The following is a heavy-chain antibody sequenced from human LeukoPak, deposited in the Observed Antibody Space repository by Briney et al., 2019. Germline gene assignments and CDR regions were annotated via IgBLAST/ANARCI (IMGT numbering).Heavy chain of an antibody. D-gene: IGHD6-13*01. V-gene: IGHV3-30-3*01. CDR1: GFTFSSYA. CDR2: ISYDGNNK. CDR3: AREVGSSWHYYYYGMDV. Sequence: PGRSLRLSCAASGFTFSSYAMHWVRQAPGKGLEWVAVISYDGNNKYYADSVKGRFTISRDNSKNTLYLQMNSLRAEDTAVYYCAREVGSSWHYYYYGMDVWSQGTTVTVSS. J-gene: IGHJ6*02.